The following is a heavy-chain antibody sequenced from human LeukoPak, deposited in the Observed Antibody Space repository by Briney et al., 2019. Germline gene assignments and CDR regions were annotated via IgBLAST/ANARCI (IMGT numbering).Heavy chain of an antibody. V-gene: IGHV3-21*06. J-gene: IGHJ4*02. D-gene: IGHD3-9*01. Sequence: GGSLTLSCAASGFTFSTYNMNWVRQAPGEGLEWVSSITSGGTYTYYADSVKGRFTTSRDNAKNSLSLQLSSLRAEDTAVYYCARGHYDILTASYKWTPDYWGQGTLVTVSS. CDR3: ARGHYDILTASYKWTPDY. CDR2: ITSGGTYT. CDR1: GFTFSTYN.